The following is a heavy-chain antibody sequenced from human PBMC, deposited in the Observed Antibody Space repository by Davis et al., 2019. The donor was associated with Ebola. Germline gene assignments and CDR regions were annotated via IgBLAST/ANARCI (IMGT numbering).Heavy chain of an antibody. CDR2: LGTSADT. CDR3: AKDTANIWFDI. J-gene: IGHJ3*02. D-gene: IGHD2-21*02. V-gene: IGHV3-23*01. Sequence: WVRQAPGKGLEWVSTLGTSADTYYADSVKGRFTISRDNSRNTLYLQMNGLRVEDTAIYYCAKDTANIWFDIWGQGTMVTVSS.